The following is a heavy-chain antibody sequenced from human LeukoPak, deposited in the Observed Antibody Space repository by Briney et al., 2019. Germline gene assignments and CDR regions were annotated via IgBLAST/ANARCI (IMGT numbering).Heavy chain of an antibody. CDR1: GGSISSSSYY. Sequence: SETLSLTCTVSGGSISSSSYYWGWIRQPPGKGLEWIGSIYYSGSTYYNPSLKSRVTISVDTSKNQFSLKLSSVTAADTAVYYCATGGYSYGTFDYWGQGTLVTVSS. V-gene: IGHV4-39*07. J-gene: IGHJ4*02. CDR3: ATGGYSYGTFDY. CDR2: IYYSGST. D-gene: IGHD5-18*01.